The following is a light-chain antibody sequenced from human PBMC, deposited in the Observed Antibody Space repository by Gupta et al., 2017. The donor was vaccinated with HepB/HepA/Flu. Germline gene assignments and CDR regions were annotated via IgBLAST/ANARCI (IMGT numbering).Light chain of an antibody. CDR1: SGSVSTSYY. CDR2: NTN. Sequence: QNVVTQEQSFLVSPGGTVTLPCGLSSGSVSTSYYPSWYQQTPGQAPRTLIYNTNVRSSGVPDRFSGSILGNKAALTITGAQADDESDYYCVLYMGSNIWVFGGGTKVTVL. CDR3: VLYMGSNIWV. V-gene: IGLV8-61*01. J-gene: IGLJ3*02.